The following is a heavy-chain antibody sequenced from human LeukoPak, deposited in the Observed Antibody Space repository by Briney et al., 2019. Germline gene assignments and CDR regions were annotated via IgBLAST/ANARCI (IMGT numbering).Heavy chain of an antibody. V-gene: IGHV3-13*01. CDR1: GFTFSSYD. CDR3: ARANLSGSYQIPFFDY. J-gene: IGHJ4*02. D-gene: IGHD1-26*01. Sequence: PGGSLRLSCAASGFTFSSYDMHWVRQATGKGREGVSAIGTGGDTYYPGSVKGRFTISRENAKNSLYLQMNSLRAGDTAVYYCARANLSGSYQIPFFDYWGQGTLVTVSS. CDR2: IGTGGDT.